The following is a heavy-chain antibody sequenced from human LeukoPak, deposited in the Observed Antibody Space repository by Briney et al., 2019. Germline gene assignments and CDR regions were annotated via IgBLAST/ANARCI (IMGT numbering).Heavy chain of an antibody. CDR2: IYSGGST. CDR1: GFTVSSNY. V-gene: IGHV3-53*01. D-gene: IGHD6-6*01. CDR3: ARVLGEYSSSPYQTQDVLGYYYYYYMDV. J-gene: IGHJ6*03. Sequence: GGSLRLSCAASGFTVSSNYMSWVRQAPGKGLEWVSVIYSGGSTYYADSVKGRFTISRDNSKNTLYLQMNSLRAEDTAVYYCARVLGEYSSSPYQTQDVLGYYYYYYMDVWGKGTTVTVSS.